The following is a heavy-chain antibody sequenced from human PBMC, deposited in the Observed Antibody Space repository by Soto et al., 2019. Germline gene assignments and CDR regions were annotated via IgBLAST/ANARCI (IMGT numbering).Heavy chain of an antibody. J-gene: IGHJ6*02. D-gene: IGHD3-10*01. Sequence: SATLSLTCTPSCHSLTGYSWSCIRQSPGKGLDFICYFFSGGGTNYSPSFRGRVTISVDTSKNQFSLKLSSVTAADTAVYYCSRDQVTMVRGATAWYYYYGMDVWGQGTRVTVS. CDR1: CHSLTGYS. V-gene: IGHV4-59*01. CDR3: SRDQVTMVRGATAWYYYYGMDV. CDR2: FFSGGGT.